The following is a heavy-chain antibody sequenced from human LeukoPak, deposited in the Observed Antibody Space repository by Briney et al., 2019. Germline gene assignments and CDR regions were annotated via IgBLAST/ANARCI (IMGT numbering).Heavy chain of an antibody. CDR2: VLSRAGGGTI. J-gene: IGHJ4*02. D-gene: IGHD5-12*01. CDR3: VTGGGYNGLDY. CDR1: GLTFSNAW. V-gene: IGHV3-15*07. Sequence: GESLRLSCAVSGLTFSNAWMNWVRQAPGKGLEWVGRVLSRAGGGTIDYAAPVKGRFTISRDDSKNALFLQMNSLRTEDTAVYYCVTGGGYNGLDYWGQGALVTVSS.